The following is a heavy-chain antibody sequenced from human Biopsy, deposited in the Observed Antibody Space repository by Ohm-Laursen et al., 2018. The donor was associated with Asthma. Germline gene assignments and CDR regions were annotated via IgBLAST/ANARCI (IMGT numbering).Heavy chain of an antibody. Sequence: SLRLSCAASGFAVSRDHMFWVRQAPGKGLEWVSVIYSGGTSHTADSVRGRFAISRDNSKNTLYLQMNSLRAEDTAVYYCAKAREDIVVVVAVSDSWGQGTLVTVSS. J-gene: IGHJ4*02. D-gene: IGHD2-15*01. CDR2: IYSGGTS. CDR1: GFAVSRDH. V-gene: IGHV3-53*01. CDR3: AKAREDIVVVVAVSDS.